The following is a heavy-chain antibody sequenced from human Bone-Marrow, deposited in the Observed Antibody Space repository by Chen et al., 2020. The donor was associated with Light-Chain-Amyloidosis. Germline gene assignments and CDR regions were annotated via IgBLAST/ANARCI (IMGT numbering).Heavy chain of an antibody. J-gene: IGHJ3*01. CDR1: GFSFSNYW. V-gene: IGHV3-7*03. CDR3: AGDVNPASGEAYYEPFDV. D-gene: IGHD3-22*01. CDR2: RRRTGRRI. Sequence: EVQLVESGGGLVQPGGSLRLSCAASGFSFSNYWMTWVRQAPGKGLEWVASRRRTGRRIYYVDAVEVSVTVSRDNAKNSLYLQMNRLRADAAAVYYCAGDVNPASGEAYYEPFDVWGQGTTATVSS.